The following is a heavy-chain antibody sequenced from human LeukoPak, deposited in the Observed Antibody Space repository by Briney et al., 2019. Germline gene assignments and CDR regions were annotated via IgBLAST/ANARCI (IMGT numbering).Heavy chain of an antibody. V-gene: IGHV4-31*03. CDR1: GGSISSGGYY. J-gene: IGHJ4*02. D-gene: IGHD3-22*01. CDR2: IYYSGST. Sequence: SETLSLTCTFSGGSISSGGYYGSWIRQHPGKGLEWIGYIYYSGSTYYNPSLKSRVTISVDTSKNQFSLKLSSVTAADTAVYYCASGYYYDSSGYYYFPLDYWGQGTLATVSS. CDR3: ASGYYYDSSGYYYFPLDY.